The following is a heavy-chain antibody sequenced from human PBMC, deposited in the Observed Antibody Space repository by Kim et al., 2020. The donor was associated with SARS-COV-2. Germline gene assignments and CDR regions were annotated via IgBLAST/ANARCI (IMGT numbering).Heavy chain of an antibody. Sequence: AQKFQGRVTMTRDTPISPAYMELSRLRSDDTAVYYCARDLYSSNSYGMDVWGQGTTVTVSS. J-gene: IGHJ6*02. CDR3: ARDLYSSNSYGMDV. V-gene: IGHV1-2*02. D-gene: IGHD6-13*01.